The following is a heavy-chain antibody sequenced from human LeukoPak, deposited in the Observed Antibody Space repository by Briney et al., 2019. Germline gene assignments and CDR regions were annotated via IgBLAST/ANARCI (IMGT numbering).Heavy chain of an antibody. CDR3: ATNPAAAAQSYYYYYYMDV. CDR2: ISGDGGST. CDR1: GFTFDDYA. D-gene: IGHD6-13*01. Sequence: GGSLRLSCAASGFTFDDYAMHWVRQAPGKGLEWVSLISGDGGSTYYADSVKGRFTISRDNSKNSLYLQMNSLRTEDTALYYCATNPAAAAQSYYYYYYMDVWGKGTTVTVS. V-gene: IGHV3-43*02. J-gene: IGHJ6*03.